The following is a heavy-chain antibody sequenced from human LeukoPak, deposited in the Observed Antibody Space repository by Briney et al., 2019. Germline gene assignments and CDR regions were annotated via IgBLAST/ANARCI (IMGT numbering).Heavy chain of an antibody. V-gene: IGHV1-69*06. CDR2: IIPIFGTA. J-gene: IGHJ4*02. CDR1: GGTFSSYT. Sequence: ASVKVSCKASGGTFSSYTISWVRQAPGQGLEWMGGIIPIFGTANYAQKFQGRVTITADKSTSTAYMELSSLRSEDTAVYYCAREGKVSTLDYWGQGTLVTVSS. CDR3: AREGKVSTLDY.